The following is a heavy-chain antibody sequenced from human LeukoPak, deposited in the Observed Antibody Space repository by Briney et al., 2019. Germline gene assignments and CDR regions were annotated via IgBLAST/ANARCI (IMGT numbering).Heavy chain of an antibody. CDR2: IYYSGST. CDR1: GGSISSGDYY. Sequence: SETLSLTCTVSGGSISSGDYYWSWIRQPPGKGLEWIGYIYYSGSTYYNPSLKSRVTVSVDTSKNQFSLKLSSVTAADTAVYYCARANYGSGSYYGFDYWGQGTLVTVSS. V-gene: IGHV4-30-4*02. CDR3: ARANYGSGSYYGFDY. D-gene: IGHD3-10*01. J-gene: IGHJ4*02.